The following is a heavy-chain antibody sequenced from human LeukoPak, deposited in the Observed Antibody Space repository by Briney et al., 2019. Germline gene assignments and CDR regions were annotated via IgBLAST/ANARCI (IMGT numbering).Heavy chain of an antibody. CDR1: GYTFTSYA. Sequence: ASVKVSCKASGYTFTSYAIHWVRQAPGQRLEWMGWINAGNGNTHYSQEFQGRVTITRDTSASTVYMELSSLRSEDMAAYYCARGRPGTYFDYWGQGTLVTVSS. J-gene: IGHJ4*02. CDR3: ARGRPGTYFDY. CDR2: INAGNGNT. V-gene: IGHV1-3*03.